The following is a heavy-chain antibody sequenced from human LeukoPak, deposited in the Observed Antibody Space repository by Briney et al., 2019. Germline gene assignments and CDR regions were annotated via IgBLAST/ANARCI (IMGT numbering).Heavy chain of an antibody. Sequence: ASVKVSCKASGYTFTSSFIHWVRQAPGQGLEWMGIINPSGGATSYAQKFQGRVTITADKSTSTAYMELSSLRSEDTAVYYCASTNLDYGSGRSSWDYWGQGTLVTVSS. CDR3: ASTNLDYGSGRSSWDY. J-gene: IGHJ4*02. V-gene: IGHV1-46*01. CDR2: INPSGGAT. CDR1: GYTFTSSF. D-gene: IGHD3-10*01.